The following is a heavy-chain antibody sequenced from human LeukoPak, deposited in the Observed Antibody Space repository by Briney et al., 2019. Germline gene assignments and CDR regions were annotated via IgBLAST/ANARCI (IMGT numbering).Heavy chain of an antibody. D-gene: IGHD1-14*01. Sequence: GGSLRLSCAASGFTFSSYGMHWVRQAPGKGLEWVAVISYDGSNKYYADSVKGRFTISKDNSKNTLYLQMNSLRAEDTAVYYCAKEARITGPTQFDYWGQGTLVTVSS. CDR1: GFTFSSYG. CDR3: AKEARITGPTQFDY. V-gene: IGHV3-30*18. CDR2: ISYDGSNK. J-gene: IGHJ4*02.